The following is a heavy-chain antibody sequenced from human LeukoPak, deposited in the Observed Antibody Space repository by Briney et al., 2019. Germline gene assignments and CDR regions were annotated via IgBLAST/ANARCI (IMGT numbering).Heavy chain of an antibody. CDR1: GFTFDDYA. V-gene: IGHV3-9*01. CDR3: AKDIGVDTATIYYYYYGMDV. D-gene: IGHD5-18*01. CDR2: ISWNSGSI. Sequence: GGSLRLSCAASGFTFDDYAMHWVRQAPGKGLEWVSGISWNSGSIGYADSVKGRFTISRDNAKNSQYLQMNSLRAEDTALCYCAKDIGVDTATIYYYYYGMDVWGQGTTVTVSS. J-gene: IGHJ6*02.